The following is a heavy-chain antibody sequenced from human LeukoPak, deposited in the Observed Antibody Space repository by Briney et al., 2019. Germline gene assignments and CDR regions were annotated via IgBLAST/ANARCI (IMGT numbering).Heavy chain of an antibody. CDR3: ARTPKSLYGMDV. V-gene: IGHV5-51*01. CDR1: GYNFPIYW. CDR2: IYPDDSNT. J-gene: IGHJ6*02. Sequence: RGEPLKISCQGSGYNFPIYWIGWVRQMPGQGLEWMGIIYPDDSNTIYGPSFQGQVTISADKSISTAYLQWSSLKASDTAMYYCARTPKSLYGMDVWGQGTTVTVSS.